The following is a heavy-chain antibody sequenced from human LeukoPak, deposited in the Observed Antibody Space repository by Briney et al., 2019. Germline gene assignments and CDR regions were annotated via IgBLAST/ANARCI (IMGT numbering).Heavy chain of an antibody. D-gene: IGHD2-2*01. CDR1: GYTFTGYY. V-gene: IGHV1-2*04. J-gene: IGHJ5*02. CDR3: ARQRKYCSSTSCNNWFDP. CDR2: INPNSGGA. Sequence: ASVKVSCKASGYTFTGYYMHWVRQAPGQGLEWMGWINPNSGGANYAQKFQGWVTMTRDTSISTAYMELSRLRSDDTAVYYCARQRKYCSSTSCNNWFDPWGQGTLVTVSS.